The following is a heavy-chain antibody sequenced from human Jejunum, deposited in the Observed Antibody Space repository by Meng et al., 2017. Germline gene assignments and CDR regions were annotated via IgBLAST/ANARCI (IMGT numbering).Heavy chain of an antibody. D-gene: IGHD6-13*01. CDR1: GASISDNNW. V-gene: IGHV4-4*02. CDR2: IHHTGNI. Sequence: QARGSGRGLVKPSGTLSLTRAVSGASISDNNWWSWVRQAPGKGLEWIGEIHHTGNINYNPSLKSRVTMSLDKPKNQFSLEVTSVTSADTAVYYCARDLLGPAIAATGWFDPWGQGTLVTVSS. CDR3: ARDLLGPAIAATGWFDP. J-gene: IGHJ5*02.